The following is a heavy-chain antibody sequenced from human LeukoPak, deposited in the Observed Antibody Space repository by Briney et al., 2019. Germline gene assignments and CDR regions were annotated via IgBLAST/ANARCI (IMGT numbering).Heavy chain of an antibody. Sequence: SETLSLTCAVYGGSFSGYYWSWIRQPPGKGLEWIGEINHSGSTNYNPSLKSRVTISVDTSKNQFSLKLSSVTAADTAVYYCARDRRDNYDFWSGYPDWGQGTLVTVSS. J-gene: IGHJ4*02. V-gene: IGHV4-34*01. CDR3: ARDRRDNYDFWSGYPD. CDR1: GGSFSGYY. CDR2: INHSGST. D-gene: IGHD3-3*01.